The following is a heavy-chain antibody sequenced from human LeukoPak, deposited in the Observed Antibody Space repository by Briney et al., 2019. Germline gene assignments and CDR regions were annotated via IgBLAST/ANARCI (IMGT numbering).Heavy chain of an antibody. CDR3: ARETGRNGYFDY. CDR1: GFTFSSYG. Sequence: GGSLRLSCAASGFTFSSYGMHWVRQAPGKGLEWVAVISYDGSNKYYADSVKGRFTISRDNSKNTLYLQMNSLRAEDTAVYYCARETGRNGYFDYWGQGTLVTVSS. CDR2: ISYDGSNK. J-gene: IGHJ4*02. V-gene: IGHV3-30*03. D-gene: IGHD2-8*01.